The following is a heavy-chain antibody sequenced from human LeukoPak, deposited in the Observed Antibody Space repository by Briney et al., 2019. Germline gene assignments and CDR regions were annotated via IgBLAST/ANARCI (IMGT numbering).Heavy chain of an antibody. CDR3: ARDPDTDWYTDY. CDR2: TIPIFGIT. V-gene: IGHV1-69*04. J-gene: IGHJ4*02. Sequence: GASVKVSCKASGGTFSSYAITWVRQAPGQGLEWMGRTIPIFGITNYAQKFQGRVTITADKSTSTAYMELSSLRSEDTAVYYCARDPDTDWYTDYWGQGTLVTVSS. D-gene: IGHD3-9*01. CDR1: GGTFSSYA.